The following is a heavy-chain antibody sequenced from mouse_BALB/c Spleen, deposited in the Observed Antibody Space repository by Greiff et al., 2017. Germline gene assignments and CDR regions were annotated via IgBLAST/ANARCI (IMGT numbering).Heavy chain of an antibody. CDR1: GFNIKDTY. J-gene: IGHJ3*01. V-gene: IGHV14-3*02. Sequence: VQLQQSGAELVKPGASVKLSCTASGFNIKDTYMHWVKQRPEQGLEWIGRIDPANGNTKYDPKFQGTATLTADTSSNTAYLQLSSLTSEDTAVDYWAREIGVAYWGQGTLVTVSA. D-gene: IGHD3-1*01. CDR2: IDPANGNT. CDR3: AREIGVAY.